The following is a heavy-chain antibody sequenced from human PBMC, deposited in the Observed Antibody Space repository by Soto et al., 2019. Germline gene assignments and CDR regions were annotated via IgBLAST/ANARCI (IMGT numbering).Heavy chain of an antibody. D-gene: IGHD6-13*01. CDR1: GFTFSSFW. Sequence: EVQLVESGGGVVQPGGSLRLSCVDSGFTFSSFWMSWVRQARVKGLEWVGNIKQDGSEENYVDSVKGRFTISRDNAKNSMYLQMNSLRAEDTAVYYCARIAASGRGCDVGGQGTTVVVSS. CDR3: ARIAASGRGCDV. V-gene: IGHV3-7*01. J-gene: IGHJ6*02. CDR2: IKQDGSEE.